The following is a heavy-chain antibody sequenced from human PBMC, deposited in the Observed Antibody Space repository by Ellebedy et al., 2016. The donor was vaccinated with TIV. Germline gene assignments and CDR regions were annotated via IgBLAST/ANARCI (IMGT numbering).Heavy chain of an antibody. J-gene: IGHJ1*01. Sequence: AASVKVSCKASGYTFTGYYMHWVRQAPGQGLEWMGWINPNSGGTNYAQKFQGRVTMTRDTSISTAYMELSRLRSDDTAVYYCARGSRYFDWLLPAEYFQHWGQGTLVTVSS. CDR2: INPNSGGT. CDR1: GYTFTGYY. D-gene: IGHD3-9*01. CDR3: ARGSRYFDWLLPAEYFQH. V-gene: IGHV1-2*02.